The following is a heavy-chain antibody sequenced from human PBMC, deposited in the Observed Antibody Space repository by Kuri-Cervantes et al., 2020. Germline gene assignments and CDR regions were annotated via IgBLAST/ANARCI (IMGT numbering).Heavy chain of an antibody. CDR2: ISSSSSTI. Sequence: GESLKISCAASGFTFSSCNMNWVRQAPGKGLEWVSYISSSSSTIYYADSVKGRFTISRDNAKNSLYLQMNSLRADDTAVYYCARRGYFDYWGQGTLVTVSS. V-gene: IGHV3-48*01. CDR3: ARRGYFDY. CDR1: GFTFSSCN. J-gene: IGHJ4*02.